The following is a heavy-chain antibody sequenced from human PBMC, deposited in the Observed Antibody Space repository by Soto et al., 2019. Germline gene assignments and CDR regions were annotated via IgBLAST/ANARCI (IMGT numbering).Heavy chain of an antibody. J-gene: IGHJ6*02. Sequence: VKVSCKASGYTFTGYYVHWVRQAPGQGLEWLGWINPNSGDTYLAQRFQGRVTMNRDTSIGTAYMELRGLTSDDTAEYYCAKGGAIVAAGTRAYLYNAMDVWGQGTTVTVSS. D-gene: IGHD1-26*01. V-gene: IGHV1-2*02. CDR2: INPNSGDT. CDR3: AKGGAIVAAGTRAYLYNAMDV. CDR1: GYTFTGYY.